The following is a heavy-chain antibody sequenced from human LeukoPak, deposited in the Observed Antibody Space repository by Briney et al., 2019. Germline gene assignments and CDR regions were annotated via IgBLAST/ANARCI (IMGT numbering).Heavy chain of an antibody. CDR1: GFTFSTSA. Sequence: GGSLRLSCAASGFTFSTSAMSWVRQAPGKGLEWVSGISGIGGSTYYADSVKGRFTISRDSSKNTLYLQMNSLRAEDTAVYYCARDVSDCSGGSCYGSYYYGMDVWGQGTTVTVSS. V-gene: IGHV3-23*01. J-gene: IGHJ6*02. CDR2: ISGIGGST. D-gene: IGHD2-15*01. CDR3: ARDVSDCSGGSCYGSYYYGMDV.